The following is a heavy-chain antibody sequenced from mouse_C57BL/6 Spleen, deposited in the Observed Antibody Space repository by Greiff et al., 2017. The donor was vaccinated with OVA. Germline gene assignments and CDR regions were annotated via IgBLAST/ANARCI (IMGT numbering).Heavy chain of an antibody. D-gene: IGHD2-4*01. J-gene: IGHJ4*01. V-gene: IGHV5-17*01. CDR2: ISSGSSTI. CDR3: ARWDDYDDYAMDY. Sequence: EVKLVDSGGGLVKPGGSLKLSCAASGFTFSDYGMHWVRQAPEKGLEWVAYISSGSSTIYYADTVKGRFTISRDNAKNTLFLQMTSLRSEDTAMYYCARWDDYDDYAMDYWGQGTSVTVSS. CDR1: GFTFSDYG.